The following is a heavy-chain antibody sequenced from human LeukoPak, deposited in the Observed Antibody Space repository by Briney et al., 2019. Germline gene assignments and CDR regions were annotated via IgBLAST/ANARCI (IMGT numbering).Heavy chain of an antibody. D-gene: IGHD4/OR15-4a*01. V-gene: IGHV3-30*04. CDR3: AKVSLNMVNDAFDI. Sequence: GGSLRLSCAASGFTFSTYAMHWVRQAPGKGLEWVAVISYDGSRKYYADSVKGRFTISRDNSKNTLYLQMNSLRAEDTAMYYCAKVSLNMVNDAFDIWGQGTMVSVSS. CDR1: GFTFSTYA. CDR2: ISYDGSRK. J-gene: IGHJ3*02.